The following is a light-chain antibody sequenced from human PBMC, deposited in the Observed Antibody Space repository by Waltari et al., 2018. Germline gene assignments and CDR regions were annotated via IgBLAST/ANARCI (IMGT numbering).Light chain of an antibody. CDR3: QQNYAFPRT. CDR2: TAT. CDR1: QDVKNY. V-gene: IGKV1D-8*01. J-gene: IGKJ1*01. Sequence: VIWVPQSPSLLTASTGEPVTNTCRTSQDVKNYFAWSQQKQGKAPELLIYTATFLQTGVPSRFSGIGSGTDFTLTISALQSEDFATYFCQQNYAFPRTFGQGTKVEVK.